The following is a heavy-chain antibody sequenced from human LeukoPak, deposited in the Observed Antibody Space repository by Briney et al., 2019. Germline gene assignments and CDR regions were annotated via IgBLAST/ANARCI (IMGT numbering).Heavy chain of an antibody. CDR3: ARGYLGGYSYGRNNWFDP. V-gene: IGHV4-31*03. J-gene: IGHJ5*02. CDR2: IYYSGST. CDR1: GDSISSGVYY. Sequence: SETLSLTCTVSGDSISSGVYYWSWIRQHPGKGLEWIGYIYYSGSTYYNPSLKSRVTISVDTSKNQFSLKLSSVTAADTAVYYCARGYLGGYSYGRNNWFDPWGQGTLVTVPS. D-gene: IGHD5-18*01.